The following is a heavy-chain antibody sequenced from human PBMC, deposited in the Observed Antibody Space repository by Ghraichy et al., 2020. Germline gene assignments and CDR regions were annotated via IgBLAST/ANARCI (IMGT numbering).Heavy chain of an antibody. CDR2: IAASRDTI. J-gene: IGHJ4*02. Sequence: WGSLRLSCAASGFTFSDNEMNWVRQAPGKGLEWVAYIAASRDTIYYADSVRGRFTISRAKSSVFLQMDSLRAEDTATYYCARGTFDYSREDHGGAFDYWGQGTQVTVSS. CDR3: ARGTFDYSREDHGGAFDY. CDR1: GFTFSDNE. V-gene: IGHV3-48*03. D-gene: IGHD6-13*01.